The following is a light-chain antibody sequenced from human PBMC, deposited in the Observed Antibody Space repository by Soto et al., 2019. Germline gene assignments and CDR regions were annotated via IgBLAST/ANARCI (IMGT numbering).Light chain of an antibody. J-gene: IGKJ4*01. Sequence: EIVLTQSPGTLSLSPGERATLSCRASQSVSSRFLAWYQQKPGQAPKVLIYGASTRATGIPDRFSGSGSGTDFTLTISSLQSEDAAVYHCQQYYNWSPLTFGGGTKVEIK. CDR3: QQYYNWSPLT. CDR2: GAS. CDR1: QSVSSRF. V-gene: IGKV3-20*01.